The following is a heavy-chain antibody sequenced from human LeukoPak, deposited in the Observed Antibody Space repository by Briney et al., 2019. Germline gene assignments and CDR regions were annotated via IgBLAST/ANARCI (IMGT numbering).Heavy chain of an antibody. J-gene: IGHJ5*02. CDR2: IYHSGST. CDR1: GGSISSSNW. Sequence: SGTLSLTCAVSGGSISSSNWWSWVRQPPGKGLEWIGEIYHSGSTNYNPSLKSRDTISVDKSKNQFSLKLSSVTAADTAVYYCARGQDGDYGRFDPWGQGTLVTVSS. V-gene: IGHV4-4*02. CDR3: ARGQDGDYGRFDP. D-gene: IGHD4-17*01.